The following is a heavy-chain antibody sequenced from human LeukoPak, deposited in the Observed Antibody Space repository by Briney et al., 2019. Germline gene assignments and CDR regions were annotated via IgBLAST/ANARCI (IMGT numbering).Heavy chain of an antibody. V-gene: IGHV1-69*13. CDR1: GGIFNSYA. CDR2: IIPIFGTA. J-gene: IGHJ4*02. D-gene: IGHD3-3*01. Sequence: ASVKVSCKASGGIFNSYAISWVRQAPGHGLEWIGGIIPIFGTANFAQKVQGRVTITADESTSTAYMELSSLRSEDTAVYYCARRGLLGFLEWLSPLDYWGQGTLVTVSS. CDR3: ARRGLLGFLEWLSPLDY.